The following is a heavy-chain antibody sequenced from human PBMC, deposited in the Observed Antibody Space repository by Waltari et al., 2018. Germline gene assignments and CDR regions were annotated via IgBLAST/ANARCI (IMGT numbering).Heavy chain of an antibody. CDR3: ARSPSLLVTFGGVIPRPFDY. Sequence: QVQLQESGPGLVKPSETLSLTCAVSGYSISSGYYWGWIRQPPGKGLEWIGSIFHSGGTYYNPSLKSRVTISVDTSKNQFSLKLSSVTAADTAVYYCARSPSLLVTFGGVIPRPFDYWGQGTLVTVSS. V-gene: IGHV4-38-2*01. J-gene: IGHJ4*02. CDR1: GYSISSGYY. D-gene: IGHD3-16*02. CDR2: IFHSGGT.